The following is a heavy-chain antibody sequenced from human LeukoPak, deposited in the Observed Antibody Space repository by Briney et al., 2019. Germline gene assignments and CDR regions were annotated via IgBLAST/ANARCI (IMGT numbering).Heavy chain of an antibody. Sequence: GGSLTLSCAASGFTFSSYAMHWVRQAPGKGLEYVSAISSNGGSTYYANSVKGRFTISRDNSKNTLYLQMGSLRAEDMAVYYCARGRRLDYYYYYYMDVWGKGTSLTVSS. CDR3: ARGRRLDYYYYYYMDV. CDR2: ISSNGGST. CDR1: GFTFSSYA. J-gene: IGHJ6*03. V-gene: IGHV3-64*01.